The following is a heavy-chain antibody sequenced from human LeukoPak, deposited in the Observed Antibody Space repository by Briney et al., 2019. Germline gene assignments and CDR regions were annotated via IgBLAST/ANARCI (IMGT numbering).Heavy chain of an antibody. CDR3: AREPDYGDHGGHAFDI. V-gene: IGHV4-30-4*01. D-gene: IGHD4-17*01. CDR1: GGSISSGDYY. Sequence: KASETLSLTCTVSGGSISSGDYYWSWIRQPPGKGLEWIGYIYYSGSTYYNPSLKSRVTISVDTSKNQFSLKLSSVTAADTAVYYCAREPDYGDHGGHAFDIWGQGTMVTVSS. CDR2: IYYSGST. J-gene: IGHJ3*02.